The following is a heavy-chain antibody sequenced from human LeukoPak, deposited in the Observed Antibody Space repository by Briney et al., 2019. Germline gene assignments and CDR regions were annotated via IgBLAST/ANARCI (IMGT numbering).Heavy chain of an antibody. CDR2: ISADGGST. D-gene: IGHD6-13*01. V-gene: IGHV3-43*02. J-gene: IGHJ4*02. Sequence: PGGSLRLSCAASGFNFDAYAMHWVRQAPGKGLQWISLISADGGSTYYADSVKGRFTISRDNSRNSLYLPMNSLTTEDTAFYYCTKDKAGTIVWYGRWAIGLFDYWGQGTLLTVSS. CDR3: TKDKAGTIVWYGRWAIGLFDY. CDR1: GFNFDAYA.